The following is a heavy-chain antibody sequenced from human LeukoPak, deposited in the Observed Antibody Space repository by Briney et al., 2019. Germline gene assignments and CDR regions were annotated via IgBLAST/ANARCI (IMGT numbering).Heavy chain of an antibody. J-gene: IGHJ2*01. V-gene: IGHV3-48*03. CDR2: ISSSSSTI. CDR3: ARSLLKYWYFDL. Sequence: PGGSLRLSCAASGFTFSSYEMNWVSQAPGKGLEWVSYISSSSSTIYYADSVKGRFTISRDNAKNSLYLQMNSLRAGDTAVYYCARSLLKYWYFDLWGRGTLVTVSS. CDR1: GFTFSSYE.